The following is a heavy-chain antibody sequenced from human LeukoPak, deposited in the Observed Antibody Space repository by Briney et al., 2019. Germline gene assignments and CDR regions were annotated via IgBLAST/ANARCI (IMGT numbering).Heavy chain of an antibody. CDR2: IFTNGDTT. Sequence: GGTLRLSCSASGFTFNLYPMHWVPQAPGKGLEYVSTIFTNGDTTSYAASVKGRFTTSRDDSKNTLYLQMSSLRPEDTAVYYCVKSPSDGLDVWGQGATVTVSS. CDR3: VKSPSDGLDV. V-gene: IGHV3-64D*09. CDR1: GFTFNLYP. J-gene: IGHJ6*02.